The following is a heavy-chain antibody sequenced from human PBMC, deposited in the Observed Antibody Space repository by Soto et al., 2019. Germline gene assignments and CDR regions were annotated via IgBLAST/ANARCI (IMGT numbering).Heavy chain of an antibody. Sequence: PGGSLRLSCAASGFSFSTYGMHWVRQAPGKGLEWVATISYDGGNKFYADSAKGRFTISRDNSKNTLYLQMNSLRANDTAVYYCSKDSSVVAAGSGGWFDSWGQRTLVTVSS. CDR2: ISYDGGNK. V-gene: IGHV3-30*18. CDR1: GFSFSTYG. J-gene: IGHJ5*01. D-gene: IGHD6-13*01. CDR3: SKDSSVVAAGSGGWFDS.